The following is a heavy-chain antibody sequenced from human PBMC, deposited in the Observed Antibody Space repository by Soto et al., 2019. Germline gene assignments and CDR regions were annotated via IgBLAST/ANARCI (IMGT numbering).Heavy chain of an antibody. V-gene: IGHV3-7*05. D-gene: IGHD7-27*01. CDR3: ALGLVDM. CDR1: GFPFSGYL. Sequence: EVQVVESGGGSVQPGGSLRLSCTVSGFPFSGYLMDWVRQAPGKGLEWVANINHDGSEMYYGDSVKGRFTISRDNAKNSLYLQMNSLRGKDTAVSSCALGLVDMWCQGTMVTVSS. J-gene: IGHJ3*02. CDR2: INHDGSEM.